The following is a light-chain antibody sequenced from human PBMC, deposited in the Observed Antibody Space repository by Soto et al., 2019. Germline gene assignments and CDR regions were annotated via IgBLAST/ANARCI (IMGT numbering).Light chain of an antibody. CDR3: SSDAGSNILV. CDR1: SSDVGGYTY. Sequence: QSALTQPPSASGSPGQSVTISCTGTSSDVGGYTYVSWYQHHPGKAPKLMIHEVSKRPSGVPDRFSGSKSGNTASLTVSGLQAEDEADYYCSSDAGSNILVFGGGTKLTVL. V-gene: IGLV2-8*01. CDR2: EVS. J-gene: IGLJ2*01.